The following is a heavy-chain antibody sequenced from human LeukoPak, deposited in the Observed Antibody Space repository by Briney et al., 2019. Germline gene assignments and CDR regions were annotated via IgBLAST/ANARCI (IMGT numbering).Heavy chain of an antibody. CDR1: GSTFSNHW. V-gene: IGHV3-7*01. Sequence: PGGSLRLSCAASGSTFSNHWMSWVRQAPGKGLEWVASITPDGSGDHYMDSVKGRFTVSRDNAENSLYPQMNSLGAEDAAIYYCARLMGTVTTYDYWGQGTLVTVSS. J-gene: IGHJ4*02. D-gene: IGHD1-7*01. CDR2: ITPDGSGD. CDR3: ARLMGTVTTYDY.